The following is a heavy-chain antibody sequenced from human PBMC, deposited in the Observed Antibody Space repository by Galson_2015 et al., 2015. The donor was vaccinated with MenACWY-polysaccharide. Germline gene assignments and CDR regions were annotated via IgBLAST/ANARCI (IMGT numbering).Heavy chain of an antibody. J-gene: IGHJ4*02. CDR2: ILSDGSAK. CDR3: ARDRTSSHCLDS. CDR1: GFTFSNFG. V-gene: IGHV3-33*01. Sequence: ALRICCAESGFTFSNFGMHWVRQAPGKGLDWVALILSDGSAKYYADSVKGRFTISRDNSKSILYLQMDNLRDEDTAVYYCARDRTSSHCLDSWGQGTLVTVSS. D-gene: IGHD1-7*01.